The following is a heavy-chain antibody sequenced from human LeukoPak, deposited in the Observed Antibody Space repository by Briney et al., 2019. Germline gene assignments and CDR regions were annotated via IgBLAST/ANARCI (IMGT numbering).Heavy chain of an antibody. CDR3: ARDRDYYGSGSVDY. D-gene: IGHD3-10*01. Sequence: ASVKVSCKASGYTFTGYYMPWVRQAPGKGVEWMGLINPNSGGTNYAQKFQGWVTMTRDTSISTAYMELSRLRSDDTAVYYCARDRDYYGSGSVDYWGQGTLVTVSS. CDR2: INPNSGGT. V-gene: IGHV1-2*04. CDR1: GYTFTGYY. J-gene: IGHJ4*02.